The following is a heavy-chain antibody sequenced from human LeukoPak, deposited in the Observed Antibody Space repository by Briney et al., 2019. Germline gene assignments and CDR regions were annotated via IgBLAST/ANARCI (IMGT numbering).Heavy chain of an antibody. CDR1: GYTFTGYY. V-gene: IGHV1-2*02. CDR3: AAVPFGEYWFDP. D-gene: IGHD3-10*01. CDR2: INPNSGGT. J-gene: IGHJ5*02. Sequence: GASVKVSCKASGYTFTGYYMHWVRQAPGQGLEWMGWINPNSGGTNYAQKFQGRVTMTRDTSISTAYMELSRLRSDDTAVHYCAAVPFGEYWFDPRGQGTLVTVSS.